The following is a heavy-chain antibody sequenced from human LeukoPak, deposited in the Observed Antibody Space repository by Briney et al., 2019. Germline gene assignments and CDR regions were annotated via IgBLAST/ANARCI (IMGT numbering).Heavy chain of an antibody. CDR3: ARRVYGDYGNWFDP. CDR1: AGPISSYF. D-gene: IGHD4-17*01. Sequence: PSETLSLTCSVSAGPISSYFWNWIRQPPGKGLEWIGNIYSTGSTNYNPSLKSRVTISVDTSKNQFSLKLSSVTAADTAVYYCARRVYGDYGNWFDPWGQGTLVTVSS. V-gene: IGHV4-59*08. CDR2: IYSTGST. J-gene: IGHJ5*02.